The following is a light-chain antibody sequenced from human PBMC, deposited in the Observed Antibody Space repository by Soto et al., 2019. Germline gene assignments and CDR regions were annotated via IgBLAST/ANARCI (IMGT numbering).Light chain of an antibody. CDR2: AAS. CDR1: QGIKND. Sequence: AIQMTQSPSSLSASIGDRVTITCRASQGIKNDLGWYQQKPGKAPNLLIYAASTLQSGVPSRFSGSGSGTDFTLTXSSLXPXDXXXXXXXQXYNYPLTFGGGTKVELK. CDR3: XQXYNYPLT. V-gene: IGKV1-6*01. J-gene: IGKJ4*01.